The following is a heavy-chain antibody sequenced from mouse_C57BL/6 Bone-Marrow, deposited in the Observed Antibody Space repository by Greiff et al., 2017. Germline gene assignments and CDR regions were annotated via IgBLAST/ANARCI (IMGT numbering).Heavy chain of an antibody. CDR3: ARYSNYVAWFAY. J-gene: IGHJ3*01. Sequence: VQLQQPGAELVKPGASVKMSCKASGYTFTSYWITWVKQRPGQGLEWIGDIYPGSGSTKYNEKFKSKATLTVDTSSSTAYMQLSSLTSEDSAVYYCARYSNYVAWFAYWGQGTLVTVSA. D-gene: IGHD2-5*01. V-gene: IGHV1-55*01. CDR2: IYPGSGST. CDR1: GYTFTSYW.